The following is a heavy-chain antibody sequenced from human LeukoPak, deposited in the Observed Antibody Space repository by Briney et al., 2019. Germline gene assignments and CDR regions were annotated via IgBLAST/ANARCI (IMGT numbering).Heavy chain of an antibody. J-gene: IGHJ4*02. CDR3: AKIAYSSGLSHY. CDR2: ISPNSGDT. V-gene: IGHV1-2*02. Sequence: ASVKVSCKASGYTFADYFIHWVRQAPGQGLEWMGWISPNSGDTNYAQKFQGRVTMTRDTSINTAYMELSSLRSDDTAVYYCAKIAYSSGLSHYGGQGTLVTVSS. CDR1: GYTFADYF. D-gene: IGHD3-22*01.